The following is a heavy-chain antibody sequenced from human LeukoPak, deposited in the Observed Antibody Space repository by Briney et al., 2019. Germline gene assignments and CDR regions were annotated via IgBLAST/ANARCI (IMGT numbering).Heavy chain of an antibody. Sequence: PGGSLRLSCAASGFTFSSYWMSWVRQAPGKGLEWVANIKQDGSEKYYVDSVKGRFTISRDNAKNSLYLQMNRLRAEDTAVYYCARDGLYDSGGYRRYFQHWGQGTLVTVSS. CDR3: ARDGLYDSGGYRRYFQH. CDR1: GFTFSSYW. V-gene: IGHV3-7*01. J-gene: IGHJ1*01. CDR2: IKQDGSEK. D-gene: IGHD3-22*01.